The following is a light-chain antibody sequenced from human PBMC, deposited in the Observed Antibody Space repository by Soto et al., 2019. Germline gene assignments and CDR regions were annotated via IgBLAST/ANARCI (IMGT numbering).Light chain of an antibody. CDR1: SRDVGAYLY. Sequence: QSVLTQPPSASGSPGQSVTISCTGTSRDVGAYLYVSWYQHHPGKAPKLLIYEVNKRPSGFPDRFSGSKTGNTASLTVFGLQAEDEAHYYCFSYAGFDTGVFGTGTKVTVL. V-gene: IGLV2-8*01. CDR3: FSYAGFDTGV. J-gene: IGLJ1*01. CDR2: EVN.